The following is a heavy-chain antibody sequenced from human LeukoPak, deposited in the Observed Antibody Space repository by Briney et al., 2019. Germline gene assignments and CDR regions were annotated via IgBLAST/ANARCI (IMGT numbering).Heavy chain of an antibody. CDR2: KSNDGSNK. Sequence: GGSLRLSCAASGFTFNNYAMHWVRQAPGKGLEWVAVKSNDGSNKYYADSVKGRFTISRDNSKNTLYLQMNSLRAEDTAVYYCARDGGEQLVGPFDYWGQGTLVTVSS. D-gene: IGHD6-6*01. V-gene: IGHV3-30-3*01. CDR3: ARDGGEQLVGPFDY. CDR1: GFTFNNYA. J-gene: IGHJ4*02.